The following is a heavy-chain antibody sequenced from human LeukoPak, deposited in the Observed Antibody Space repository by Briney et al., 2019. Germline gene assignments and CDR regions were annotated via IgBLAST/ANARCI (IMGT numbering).Heavy chain of an antibody. Sequence: SQTLSLTCSVSGGSISRSDYYWSWIRQPPGKGLEWIGSIYYSGSTYYNPSLKSRVTISVDTSKNQFSLKLSSVTAADTAVYYCARASSGYYYAFDYWGQGTLVTVSS. V-gene: IGHV4-39*07. J-gene: IGHJ4*02. CDR3: ARASSGYYYAFDY. CDR1: GGSISRSDYY. D-gene: IGHD3-22*01. CDR2: IYYSGST.